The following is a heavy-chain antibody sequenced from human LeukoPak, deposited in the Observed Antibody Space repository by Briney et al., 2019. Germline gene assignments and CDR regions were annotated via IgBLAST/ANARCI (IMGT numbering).Heavy chain of an antibody. V-gene: IGHV4-30-4*01. CDR1: GVSISSGDYY. CDR3: ARGPLRSGYYRPNWFDP. J-gene: IGHJ5*02. Sequence: SETLSLTCTVSGVSISSGDYYWSWIRQSPGKGLEWIGYIYYSGSTYYNPSLKSRVTISVDTSKNQFSLTLSSVTAADTAVYYCARGPLRSGYYRPNWFDPWGQGTLVTVSS. CDR2: IYYSGST. D-gene: IGHD3-3*01.